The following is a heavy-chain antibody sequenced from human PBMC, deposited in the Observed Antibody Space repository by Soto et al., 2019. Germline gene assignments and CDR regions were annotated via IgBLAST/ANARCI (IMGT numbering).Heavy chain of an antibody. V-gene: IGHV3-30-3*01. D-gene: IGHD6-13*01. CDR2: ISYDGSNK. Sequence: SLRLSCAASGFTFSSYAMHWVRQAPGKGLEWVAVISYDGSNKYYADSVKGRFTISRDNSKNTLYLQMNSLRAEDTAVYYCARDLGPRFIAAAGDYWGQGTLVTVSS. CDR3: ARDLGPRFIAAAGDY. CDR1: GFTFSSYA. J-gene: IGHJ4*02.